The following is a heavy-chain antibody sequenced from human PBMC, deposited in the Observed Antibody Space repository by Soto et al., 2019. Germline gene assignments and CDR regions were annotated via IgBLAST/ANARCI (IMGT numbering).Heavy chain of an antibody. Sequence: QVQLRQWGAGLLKPSETLSLTCAVFGGSFSDYYWTWIRQPPGKGLEWIGEINHSGTTSYNPSLKSRLTISVDTSNNQFSLKLSSETAADTAVYYCARKPIYHFFAGYYSVDYWGQGTLVTVSS. CDR3: ARKPIYHFFAGYYSVDY. J-gene: IGHJ4*02. CDR2: INHSGTT. CDR1: GGSFSDYY. D-gene: IGHD3-9*01. V-gene: IGHV4-34*01.